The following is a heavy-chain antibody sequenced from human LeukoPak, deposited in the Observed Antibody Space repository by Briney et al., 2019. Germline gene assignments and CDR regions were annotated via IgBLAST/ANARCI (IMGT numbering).Heavy chain of an antibody. CDR1: GGSISSYY. D-gene: IGHD3-22*01. Sequence: SETLSLTCTVSGGSISSYYWSWIRQPPGKGLEWIGYIYYSGSTNYNPSLKSRVAISVDTSKNQFSLKLSSVTAADTAVYCCARAPGYYDSTANMDVWGKGTTVTVSS. CDR3: ARAPGYYDSTANMDV. CDR2: IYYSGST. J-gene: IGHJ6*03. V-gene: IGHV4-59*08.